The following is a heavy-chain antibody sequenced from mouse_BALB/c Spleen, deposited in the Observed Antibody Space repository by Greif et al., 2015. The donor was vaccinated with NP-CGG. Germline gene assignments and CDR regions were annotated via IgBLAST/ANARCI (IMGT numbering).Heavy chain of an antibody. CDR2: ISSGGSYT. J-gene: IGHJ4*01. V-gene: IGHV5-9-4*01. D-gene: IGHD1-2*01. CDR1: GFTFSSYA. Sequence: EVMLVESGGGLVKPGGSLKLSCAASGFTFSSYAMSWVRQSPEKRLEWVAEISSGGSYTYYPDTVTGRFTISRDNAKNTLCLEMSSLRSEDTAMYYCARDLITTAYYAMDYWGQGTSVTVSS. CDR3: ARDLITTAYYAMDY.